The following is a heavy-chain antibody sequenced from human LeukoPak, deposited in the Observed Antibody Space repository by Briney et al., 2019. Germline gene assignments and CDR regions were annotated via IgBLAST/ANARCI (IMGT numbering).Heavy chain of an antibody. CDR3: ARETQTYYDMDV. Sequence: SETLSLTCTVSGGSISSYYWSWIRQPPGKGLEWIGYIYYSGSTNYNPSLKSRVTISVDTSKNQFSLKLSSVTAADTAVYYCARETQTYYDMDVWGKGTTVTISS. CDR2: IYYSGST. CDR1: GGSISSYY. V-gene: IGHV4-59*01. J-gene: IGHJ6*03.